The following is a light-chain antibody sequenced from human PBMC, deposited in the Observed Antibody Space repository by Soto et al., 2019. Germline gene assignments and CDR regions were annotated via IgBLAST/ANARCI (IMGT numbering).Light chain of an antibody. CDR3: SAWDDSLSGRV. J-gene: IGLJ1*01. V-gene: IGLV1-47*01. Sequence: QPVLTQPPSASGTPGPGVTISCSGSSSNIGSNYVYWYQQLPGPAPKLLIYMNNQRPSGVPDRFSGSKSGTSASLAISGLRSEDEADYYCSAWDDSLSGRVFGTGTKLTVL. CDR2: MNN. CDR1: SSNIGSNY.